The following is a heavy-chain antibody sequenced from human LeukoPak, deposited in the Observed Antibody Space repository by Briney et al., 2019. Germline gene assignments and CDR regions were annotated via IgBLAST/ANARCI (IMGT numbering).Heavy chain of an antibody. V-gene: IGHV3-30*14. CDR1: GFTFSSYA. D-gene: IGHD3-10*01. CDR3: ARDYDNNSPGGLRY. Sequence: GGSLRLSCAASGFTFSSYAMHWVRQAPGKGLEWVAVISYDGSNKYYADSVKGRFTISRDNSKNTLYLQMNSLRAEDTAVYYCARDYDNNSPGGLRYWGQGTLVTVSS. CDR2: ISYDGSNK. J-gene: IGHJ4*02.